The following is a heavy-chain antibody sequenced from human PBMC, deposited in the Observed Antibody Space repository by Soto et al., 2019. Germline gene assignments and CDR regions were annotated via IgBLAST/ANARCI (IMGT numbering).Heavy chain of an antibody. CDR2: IYYSGST. V-gene: IGHV4-59*08. Sequence: SETLSLTCTVSGGSISSYYWSWIRQPPGKGLEWIGYIYYSGSTNYNPSLKSRVTISVDTSKNQFSLKLSSVTAADTAVYYCASTGVTVAFDIWGQGTMVTVSS. CDR1: GGSISSYY. J-gene: IGHJ3*02. D-gene: IGHD2-8*01. CDR3: ASTGVTVAFDI.